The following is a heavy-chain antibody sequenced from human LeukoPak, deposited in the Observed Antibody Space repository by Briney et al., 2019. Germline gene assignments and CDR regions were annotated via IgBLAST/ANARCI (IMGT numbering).Heavy chain of an antibody. D-gene: IGHD3-10*01. CDR2: IISDGSSA. J-gene: IGHJ6*02. V-gene: IGHV3-74*01. CDR3: TRDRRYGGMDV. CDR1: GFTLSNSW. Sequence: GGSLRLSCAVSGFTLSNSWMHWVRQAPGKGLVWVSRIISDGSSATHADSVKGRFTVSRDNAKNMLYLQMNSLRAEDTAVYYCTRDRRYGGMDVWSQGTTVTVSS.